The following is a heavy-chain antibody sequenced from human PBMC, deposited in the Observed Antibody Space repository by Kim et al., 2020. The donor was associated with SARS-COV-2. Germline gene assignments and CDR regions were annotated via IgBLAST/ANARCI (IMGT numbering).Heavy chain of an antibody. Sequence: PVQGRFTISRDASKNTRYLQMNSLKTGDTAVYYCTTYDYVWGGYRYPGDYWGQGTLVTVSS. V-gene: IGHV3-15*01. J-gene: IGHJ4*02. CDR3: TTYDYVWGGYRYPGDY. D-gene: IGHD3-16*02.